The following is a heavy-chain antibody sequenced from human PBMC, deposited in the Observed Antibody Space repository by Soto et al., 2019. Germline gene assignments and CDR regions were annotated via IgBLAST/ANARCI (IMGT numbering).Heavy chain of an antibody. D-gene: IGHD5-18*01. V-gene: IGHV3-23*01. J-gene: IGHJ4*02. CDR2: ISGSGGST. CDR1: GFTFIIYA. CDR3: AKDRRGGIQLWSSN. Sequence: PAASLTLSCQTSGFTFIIYAMIWVRQVPGRGLEWVSVISGSGGSTYYADSVKGRFTISRDNSKNTLYLQMNSLRAEDTAVYYCAKDRRGGIQLWSSNWGQGT.